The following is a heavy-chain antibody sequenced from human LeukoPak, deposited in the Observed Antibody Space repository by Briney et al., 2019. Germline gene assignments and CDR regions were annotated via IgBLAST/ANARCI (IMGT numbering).Heavy chain of an antibody. D-gene: IGHD1-26*01. Sequence: SVKVSCKASGGTFSSYAISWVRQAPGQGLEWMGRIIPILGIANYAQKFQGRVTITADKSTSTAYMELSSLRSEDTAVYYCARDADEGAQNDYWGQGTLVTVSS. CDR2: IIPILGIA. V-gene: IGHV1-69*04. CDR1: GGTFSSYA. J-gene: IGHJ4*02. CDR3: ARDADEGAQNDY.